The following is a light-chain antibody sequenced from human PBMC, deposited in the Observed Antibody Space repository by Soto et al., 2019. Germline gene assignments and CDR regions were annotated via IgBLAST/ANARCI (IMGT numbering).Light chain of an antibody. CDR1: SSDVVGYNY. CDR2: EVT. V-gene: IGLV2-8*01. Sequence: QSALTQPPSASGSPGQSVTISRTGTSSDVVGYNYVSWYQQYPGRAPKLMIYEVTKRPSGVPDRFSGSKSGNTASLTVSGLQAEDEADYYCSSYAASNNFYFVFGGGTKVTVL. J-gene: IGLJ3*02. CDR3: SSYAASNNFYFV.